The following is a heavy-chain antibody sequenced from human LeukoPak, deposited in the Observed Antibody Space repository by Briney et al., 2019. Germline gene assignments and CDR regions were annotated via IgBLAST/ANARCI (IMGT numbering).Heavy chain of an antibody. V-gene: IGHV3-30-3*01. CDR1: GFTFSSYA. CDR3: ASLVVFDAFDI. Sequence: RGSLRLSWAAAGFTFSSYAMHWVRQAPGKGLEWVAVISYDGSKKYYADSVKGRFTISRDNSKSTLYLQMNSLRAEDTAVYYCASLVVFDAFDIWGQGTMVTVSS. CDR2: ISYDGSKK. D-gene: IGHD6-6*01. J-gene: IGHJ3*02.